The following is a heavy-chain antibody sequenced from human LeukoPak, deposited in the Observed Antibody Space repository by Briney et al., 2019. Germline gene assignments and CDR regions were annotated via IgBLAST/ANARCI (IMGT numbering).Heavy chain of an antibody. CDR1: GFTFDDYG. D-gene: IGHD6-13*01. CDR3: ARARSTYSSRDAFDF. Sequence: GGSLRLSCAASGFTFDDYGMSWVGQAPGKGLEWVSGINWNGGSTGYADSVKGRFTISRDNAKNSLYLQMNSLRAEDTALYYCARARSTYSSRDAFDFWGQGTMVTVSS. J-gene: IGHJ3*01. CDR2: INWNGGST. V-gene: IGHV3-20*04.